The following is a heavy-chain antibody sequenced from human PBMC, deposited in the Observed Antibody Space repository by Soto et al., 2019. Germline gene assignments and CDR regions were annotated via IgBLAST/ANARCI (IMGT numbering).Heavy chain of an antibody. CDR3: ARGVYGSGNYYTGPSAFDI. CDR1: GGTLSDHG. V-gene: IGHV1-69*06. Sequence: QVQLEQSGAEVKKPGSSVKVSCQASGGTLSDHGVAWLLQAPGQWLEWMGGTIPVFNTAKYAQKVQGRVTVTADKFTNRAYMELSSLISEDTAFYFCARGVYGSGNYYTGPSAFDIWGQGTMVIVSS. D-gene: IGHD3-10*01. CDR2: TIPVFNTA. J-gene: IGHJ3*02.